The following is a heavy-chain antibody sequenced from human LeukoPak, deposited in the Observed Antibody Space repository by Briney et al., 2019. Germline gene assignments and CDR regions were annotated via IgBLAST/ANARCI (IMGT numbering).Heavy chain of an antibody. CDR3: ARHLSSSWYFDY. Sequence: PSETLSLTCTVSGGSISSSSYYWGWLRRPPGKGLEGIGSIYYSGSTYYNPSLKSRVTISVDTSKNQFSLKLSSVTAADTAVYYCARHLSSSWYFDYWGQGTLVTVSS. J-gene: IGHJ4*02. CDR2: IYYSGST. V-gene: IGHV4-39*01. D-gene: IGHD6-13*01. CDR1: GGSISSSSYY.